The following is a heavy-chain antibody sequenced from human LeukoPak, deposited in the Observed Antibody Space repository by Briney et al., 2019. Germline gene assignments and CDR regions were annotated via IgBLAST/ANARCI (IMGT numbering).Heavy chain of an antibody. D-gene: IGHD1-7*01. V-gene: IGHV4-39*01. CDR3: ARVPYNWNYGWFDP. J-gene: IGHJ5*02. CDR1: GGSICSISYN. CDR2: IYYSWST. Sequence: SETLSLTCTVSGGSICSISYNWGGIRQPPGKGLEWIGSIYYSWSTYYNPSLKSRVTISVDTSKNQFSLKLSSVTAADTAVYYRARVPYNWNYGWFDPWGQGTLVTVSS.